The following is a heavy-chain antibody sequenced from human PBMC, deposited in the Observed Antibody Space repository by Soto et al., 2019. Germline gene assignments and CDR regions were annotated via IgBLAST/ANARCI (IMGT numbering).Heavy chain of an antibody. Sequence: GGSLRLSCVASGFIFSNYGMSWVRQAPGKGLEWVSGLSGSGSSTYYGDSVKGRFTISRDNSKNTLFLQMDSLRAEDTAVYYCAKDGFWSGSYPYGMDVWGPGTTVTVSS. J-gene: IGHJ6*02. V-gene: IGHV3-23*01. CDR3: AKDGFWSGSYPYGMDV. CDR1: GFIFSNYG. D-gene: IGHD3-3*01. CDR2: LSGSGSST.